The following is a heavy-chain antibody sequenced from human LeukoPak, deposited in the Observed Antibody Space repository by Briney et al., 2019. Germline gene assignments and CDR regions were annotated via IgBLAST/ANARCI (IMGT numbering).Heavy chain of an antibody. D-gene: IGHD1-1*01. Sequence: GGSLRLSCAASGFAFGHYTMHWVRQAPGKGLEWVSLISWDGGNTYYADSVKGRFTISRDNNKNSLYLQMNSLRAEDTALYYCAKDNGYADNPLAYWAQGPRVTVSS. V-gene: IGHV3-43*01. CDR2: ISWDGGNT. J-gene: IGHJ4*02. CDR1: GFAFGHYT. CDR3: AKDNGYADNPLAY.